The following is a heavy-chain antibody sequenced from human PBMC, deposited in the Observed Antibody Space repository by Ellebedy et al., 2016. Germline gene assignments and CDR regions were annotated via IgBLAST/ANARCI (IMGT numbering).Heavy chain of an antibody. CDR1: GGSMSNYY. CDR2: IYYSGST. Sequence: GSLRLSCTVSGGSMSNYYWSWIRQSPGKGLEWIAYIYYSGSTNYNPSLKSRVIISVDTSKNQFSLKLSSVTAADTAVYYCARVGYNYCLSFDLWGQGTLVTVSS. D-gene: IGHD5-18*01. V-gene: IGHV4-59*01. J-gene: IGHJ4*02. CDR3: ARVGYNYCLSFDL.